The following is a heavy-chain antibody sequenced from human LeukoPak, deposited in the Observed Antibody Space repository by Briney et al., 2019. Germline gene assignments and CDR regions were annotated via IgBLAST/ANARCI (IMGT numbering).Heavy chain of an antibody. Sequence: QSGGSLRPSCVVSGFDFSSYTMKWVRQAPGRGREWLTFILFNERNDFYVDSVKGRFTVSSDHSKRALYLQLNSLSPEDTAVYYCTRDAVAYSRVYGAGKYFGDWGQGTLVTVSS. CDR3: TRDAVAYSRVYGAGKYFGD. CDR1: GFDFSSYT. J-gene: IGHJ4*02. CDR2: ILFNERND. D-gene: IGHD5/OR15-5a*01. V-gene: IGHV3-30*14.